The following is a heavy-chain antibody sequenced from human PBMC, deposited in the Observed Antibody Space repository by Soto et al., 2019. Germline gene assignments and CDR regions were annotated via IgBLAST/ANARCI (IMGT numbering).Heavy chain of an antibody. CDR3: ARAPYYYDSSGYQTSLFDF. CDR2: IYYSGST. Sequence: QGQLQESGPGLVKPSQTLSLTCTVSGGSLSSGAYYWSWIRQHPGKGLEWIGYIYYSGSTYYNPSLKSRVTISVDTSKNQFSLKLNAVSAADTAMYYCARAPYYYDSSGYQTSLFDFWGQGTLVTVSS. D-gene: IGHD3-22*01. V-gene: IGHV4-31*03. CDR1: GGSLSSGAYY. J-gene: IGHJ4*02.